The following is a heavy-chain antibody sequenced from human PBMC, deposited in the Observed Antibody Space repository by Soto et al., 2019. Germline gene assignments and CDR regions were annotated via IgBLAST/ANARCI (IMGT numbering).Heavy chain of an antibody. V-gene: IGHV3-9*01. CDR3: AKGRDDYIWGSYRSDAFDI. J-gene: IGHJ3*02. D-gene: IGHD3-16*02. CDR1: GFTFDDYA. Sequence: GGSLRLSCAASGFTFDDYAMHWVRQAPGKGLEWVSCISWNSGSIGYADSVKGRFTISRGNAKNSLYLQMNSLRAEDTALYYCAKGRDDYIWGSYRSDAFDIWGQGTMVTVSS. CDR2: ISWNSGSI.